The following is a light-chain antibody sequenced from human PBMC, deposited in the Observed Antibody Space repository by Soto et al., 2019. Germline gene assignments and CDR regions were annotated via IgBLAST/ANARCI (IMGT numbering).Light chain of an antibody. V-gene: IGKV3-20*01. J-gene: IGKJ1*01. CDR1: QSVSSSY. Sequence: EIVLTQSPGTLSSSPGERATLSCRASQSVSSSYLALYQQKPGQAPRLLIYGASSRVTGIPDRFSGSGSGTEFTLTISRLEPADFAVYYCEQYGSSPGTFGQGTKVEIK. CDR3: EQYGSSPGT. CDR2: GAS.